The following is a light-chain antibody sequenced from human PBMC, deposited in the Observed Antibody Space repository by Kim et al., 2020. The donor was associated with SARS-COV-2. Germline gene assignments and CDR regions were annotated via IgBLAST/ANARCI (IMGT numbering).Light chain of an antibody. CDR2: QDS. V-gene: IGLV3-1*01. J-gene: IGLJ3*02. Sequence: VSPGQTAGITGPGDKLGDKYACWYQKKPGQSPVLVIYQDSKRPSGIPERFSGSNSGNTATLTISGTQAMDEADYYCQAWDSSTAVFGGGTQLTVL. CDR3: QAWDSSTAV. CDR1: KLGDKY.